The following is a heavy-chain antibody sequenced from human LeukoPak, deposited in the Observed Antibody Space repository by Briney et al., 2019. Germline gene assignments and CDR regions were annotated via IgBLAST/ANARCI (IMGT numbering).Heavy chain of an antibody. CDR3: ARDGDY. CDR1: GGSVSSGSYY. V-gene: IGHV4-61*01. Sequence: SESLSLTCTVSGGSVSSGSYYWSWIRQPPGKGLEWIGYIYYRGSTNYNPSLKGRVTISADTSKNQFSLKLSSVTAADTAVYYCARDGDYWGQGTLVTVSS. J-gene: IGHJ4*02. CDR2: IYYRGST.